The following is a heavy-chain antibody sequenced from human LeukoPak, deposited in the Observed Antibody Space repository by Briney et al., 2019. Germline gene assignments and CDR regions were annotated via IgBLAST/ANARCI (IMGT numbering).Heavy chain of an antibody. J-gene: IGHJ4*02. D-gene: IGHD4-17*01. CDR2: IFYSGSGNTMNT. CDR1: CGSFSRGY. V-gene: IGHV4-59*08. Sequence: SETLSLTCSVSCGSFSRGYWGWIRQPPGKGLEWIGHIFYSGSGNTMNTLYNPSFESRVTISADTSKNQYSLDLRSLTAADTAKCYCARHSYGVGLAYWGQGILVTVSS. CDR3: ARHSYGVGLAY.